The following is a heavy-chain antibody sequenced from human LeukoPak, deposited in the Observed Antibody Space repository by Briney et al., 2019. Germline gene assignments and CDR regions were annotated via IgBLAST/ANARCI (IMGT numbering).Heavy chain of an antibody. J-gene: IGHJ4*02. V-gene: IGHV1-69*01. Sequence: ASVKVSCKASGGTFSSYAISWVRQAPGQGLEWMGGIIPIFGTANYAQKFQGRVTITADESTSTAYMELRSLRSDDTAVYYCARGPSQYSGYPFLDWGQGTLVTVSS. CDR1: GGTFSSYA. CDR3: ARGPSQYSGYPFLD. D-gene: IGHD5-12*01. CDR2: IIPIFGTA.